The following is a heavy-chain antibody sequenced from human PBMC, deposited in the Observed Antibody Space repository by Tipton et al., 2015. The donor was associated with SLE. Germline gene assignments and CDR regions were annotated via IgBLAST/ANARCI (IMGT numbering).Heavy chain of an antibody. V-gene: IGHV1-69*06. D-gene: IGHD3-22*01. CDR3: ARSALSYYDSSGYSDAFDI. CDR1: GGTFSSYA. CDR2: IIPIFGTA. J-gene: IGHJ3*02. Sequence: QSGPEVKKPGSSVKVSCKASGGTFSSYAISWVRQAPGQGLEWMGGIIPIFGTANYAQKFQGRVTITADKSTSTAYMELSSLRSEDTAVYYCARSALSYYDSSGYSDAFDIWGQGTMVTVSS.